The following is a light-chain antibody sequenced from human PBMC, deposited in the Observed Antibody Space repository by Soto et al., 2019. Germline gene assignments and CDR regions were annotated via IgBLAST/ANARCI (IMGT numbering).Light chain of an antibody. V-gene: IGLV3-1*01. CDR2: QDS. Sequence: SYELTQPPSVSVSPGQTASITCSGDKLGDKYACWYQQKPGQSPVLVIYQDSKRPSGIPERFSGSNSGNTATLTISGTQAMDEDDYYCQAWGSSTYVVFGGGTKLTVL. J-gene: IGLJ2*01. CDR1: KLGDKY. CDR3: QAWGSSTYVV.